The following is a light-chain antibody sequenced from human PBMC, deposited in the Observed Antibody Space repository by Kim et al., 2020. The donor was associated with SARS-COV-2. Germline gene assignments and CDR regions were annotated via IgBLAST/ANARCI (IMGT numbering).Light chain of an antibody. CDR2: QDN. Sequence: SYELTQPPSVSVSPGQTASITCSGDKLGEKYAYWYQQKPGQSPVVVIYQDNKRPSGFPERFSGSNSGNTATLTISGTQAMDEADYYCQAWDSRSYVVFGGGTHLTV. CDR3: QAWDSRSYVV. CDR1: KLGEKY. V-gene: IGLV3-1*01. J-gene: IGLJ2*01.